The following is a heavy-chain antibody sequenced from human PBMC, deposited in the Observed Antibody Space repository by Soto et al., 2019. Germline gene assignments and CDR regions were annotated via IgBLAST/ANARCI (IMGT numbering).Heavy chain of an antibody. CDR3: ARDRGAVAIFDY. J-gene: IGHJ4*02. CDR1: GGTFSSYT. D-gene: IGHD6-19*01. Sequence: QVQLVQSGAEVKKPGSSVKVSSKASGGTFSSYTISWVRQAPGQGLEWMGRIIPILGIANYAQKFQGRVTITADKSTSTAYMELSSLRSEDTAVYYCARDRGAVAIFDYWGQGTLVTVSS. V-gene: IGHV1-69*08. CDR2: IIPILGIA.